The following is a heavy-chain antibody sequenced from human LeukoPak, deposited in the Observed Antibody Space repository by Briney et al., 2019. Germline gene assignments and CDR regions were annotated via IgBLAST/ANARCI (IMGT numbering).Heavy chain of an antibody. J-gene: IGHJ5*01. D-gene: IGHD7-27*01. CDR1: GDSISGYY. CDR2: IDTSGST. CDR3: ARNSWGLDS. V-gene: IGHV4-4*07. Sequence: SETLSLTCTVSGDSISGYYWSWIRQPAGKGLEWVGRIDTSGSTNYNSSLKSRVTMSVDTFKNQFSLKLNSVTAADTAVYYCARNSWGLDSWGQGTLVTVSS.